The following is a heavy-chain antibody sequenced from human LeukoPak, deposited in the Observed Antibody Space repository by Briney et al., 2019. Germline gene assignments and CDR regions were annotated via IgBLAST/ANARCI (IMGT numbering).Heavy chain of an antibody. D-gene: IGHD6-19*01. J-gene: IGHJ4*02. CDR1: GGSITSSSYY. CDR3: AKDIRSSGHRGFDY. Sequence: SETLSLTCSVSGGSITSSSYYWSWIRQPAGKGLEWIGRMYTSGITNYNPSLKSRVTISVDTSKNQFSLKLGSVTAADTALYYCAKDIRSSGHRGFDYWGQGTLVTVSS. CDR2: MYTSGIT. V-gene: IGHV4-61*02.